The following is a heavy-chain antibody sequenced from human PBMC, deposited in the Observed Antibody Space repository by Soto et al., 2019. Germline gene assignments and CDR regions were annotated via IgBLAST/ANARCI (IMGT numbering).Heavy chain of an antibody. CDR3: AKDISEAVAGADDAFDI. CDR2: ISWNSGSI. Sequence: PGGSLRLSCAASGFTFDDYAMHWVRQAPGKGLEWVSGISWNSGSIGYADSVKGRFTISRDNAKNSLYLQMNSLRAEDMALYYCAKDISEAVAGADDAFDIWGQGTMVTVSS. V-gene: IGHV3-9*03. D-gene: IGHD6-19*01. J-gene: IGHJ3*02. CDR1: GFTFDDYA.